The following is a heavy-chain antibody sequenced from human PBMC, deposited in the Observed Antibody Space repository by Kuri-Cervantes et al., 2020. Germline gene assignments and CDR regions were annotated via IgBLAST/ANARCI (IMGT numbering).Heavy chain of an antibody. CDR2: ISYDGSNK. Sequence: GGSLRLSCVGSGFTFRTYGMSWVRQAPGKGPEWVAVISYDGSNKHYADSVKGRFTISRDNSKNTLYLRMNSLRGQDTSVYHCARDPSPDPYSSGPYYFDSWGQGTLVTVSS. D-gene: IGHD6-19*01. J-gene: IGHJ4*02. V-gene: IGHV3-30*19. CDR1: GFTFRTYG. CDR3: ARDPSPDPYSSGPYYFDS.